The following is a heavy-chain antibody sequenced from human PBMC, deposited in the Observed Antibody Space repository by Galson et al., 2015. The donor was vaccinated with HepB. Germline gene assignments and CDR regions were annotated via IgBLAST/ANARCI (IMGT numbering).Heavy chain of an antibody. Sequence: SLRLSCAGSGFTFSSFGMHWVRQAPGKGLEWVAVIWHDGSDEKYADSVKGRLTISRDNSKNTMYLQMNNLRVEDTAVYFCASGILTRPDGFDIWGQGTMVTVSS. D-gene: IGHD1-14*01. CDR2: IWHDGSDE. V-gene: IGHV3-33*01. CDR1: GFTFSSFG. J-gene: IGHJ3*02. CDR3: ASGILTRPDGFDI.